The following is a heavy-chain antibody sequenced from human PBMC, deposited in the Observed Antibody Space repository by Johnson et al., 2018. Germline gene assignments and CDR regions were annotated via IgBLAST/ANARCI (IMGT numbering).Heavy chain of an antibody. CDR1: GFNFNTYA. V-gene: IGHV3-30*04. J-gene: IGHJ6*03. CDR2: ISYDGKKK. CDR3: AGGYFYYYLDV. Sequence: QVQLVESGGGVVQXGGSLRLSCAASGFNFNTYAMHWVRQAPGKGLEWVSVISYDGKKKFFADSVKGRFPISRDNSKNTLYLQMNSLRAEDMAVYYCAGGYFYYYLDVWGKGTTVTVSS.